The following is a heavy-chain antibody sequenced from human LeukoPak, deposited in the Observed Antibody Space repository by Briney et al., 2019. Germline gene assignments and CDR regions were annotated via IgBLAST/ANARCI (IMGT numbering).Heavy chain of an antibody. Sequence: ASVKVSCKASGFTFTSSAMQWVRQARGQRLEWIGWIVVGSGNTNYAQKFQERVTITRDMSTSTAYMELNSLRSEDTAVYYCAAVANDFWSGYYSDYWGQGTLVTVSS. CDR2: IVVGSGNT. CDR1: GFTFTSSA. D-gene: IGHD3-3*01. J-gene: IGHJ4*02. V-gene: IGHV1-58*02. CDR3: AAVANDFWSGYYSDY.